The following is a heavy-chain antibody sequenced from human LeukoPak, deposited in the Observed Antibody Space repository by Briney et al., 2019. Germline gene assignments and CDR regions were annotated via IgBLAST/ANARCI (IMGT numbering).Heavy chain of an antibody. CDR3: ARDPDYDFWSGYPSYYYYYGMDV. J-gene: IGHJ6*02. Sequence: ASVKVSCKASGYTFTGYYMHWVRQAPGQGLEWMGWISAYNGNTNYAQKLQGRVTMTTDTSTSTAYMELRSLRSDDTAVYYCARDPDYDFWSGYPSYYYYYGMDVWGQGTTVTVSS. D-gene: IGHD3-3*01. CDR2: ISAYNGNT. CDR1: GYTFTGYY. V-gene: IGHV1-18*04.